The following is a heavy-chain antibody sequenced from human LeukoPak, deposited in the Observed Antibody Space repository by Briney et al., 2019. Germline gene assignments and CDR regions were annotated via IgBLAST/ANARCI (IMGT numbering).Heavy chain of an antibody. J-gene: IGHJ4*02. D-gene: IGHD3-3*01. CDR1: GFTFDDYG. Sequence: GGSLRLSCAASGFTFDDYGMSWVRQAPGKGLEWVSGINWNGGSTGYADSVKGRFTISGDNAKNSLYLQMYSLRAEDTALYYCARDLGQFLEWLSKPSYFDYWGQGTLVTVSS. CDR3: ARDLGQFLEWLSKPSYFDY. CDR2: INWNGGST. V-gene: IGHV3-20*04.